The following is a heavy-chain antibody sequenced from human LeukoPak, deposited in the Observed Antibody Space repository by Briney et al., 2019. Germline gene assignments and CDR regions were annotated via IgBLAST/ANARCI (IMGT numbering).Heavy chain of an antibody. CDR1: GFTFSSYE. Sequence: GGSLRLSCAASGFTFSSYEMIWVRQAPGKGLEWVSYISSSGSTIYYADSVKGRFTISRDNAKNSLYLQMNSLKAEDTAVYYCARSREALDYWGQGTLVTVSS. D-gene: IGHD6-6*01. J-gene: IGHJ4*02. V-gene: IGHV3-48*03. CDR3: ARSREALDY. CDR2: ISSSGSTI.